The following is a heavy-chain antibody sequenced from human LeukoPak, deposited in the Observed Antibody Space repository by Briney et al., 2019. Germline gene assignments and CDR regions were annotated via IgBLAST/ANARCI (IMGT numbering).Heavy chain of an antibody. J-gene: IGHJ4*02. CDR3: ARARGYSGYDSANFDY. CDR1: GFTFSSYE. Sequence: GGSLRLSCAASGFTFSSYEMNWVRQAPGKGLEWVSYISSSGSTIYYADSVKGRFTIFRDNAKNSLYLQMNSLRAEDTAVYYCARARGYSGYDSANFDYWGQGTLVTVSS. D-gene: IGHD5-12*01. CDR2: ISSSGSTI. V-gene: IGHV3-48*03.